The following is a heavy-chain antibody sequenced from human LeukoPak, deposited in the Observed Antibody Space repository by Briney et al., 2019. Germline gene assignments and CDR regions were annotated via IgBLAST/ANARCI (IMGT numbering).Heavy chain of an antibody. CDR2: IYYSGST. CDR1: GGSISSSSYY. V-gene: IGHV4-39*07. Sequence: SETLSLTCTVSGGSISSSSYYWGWIRQPPGKGLEWIGSIYYSGSTYYNPSLKSRVTISVDTSKNQFSLKLSSVTAADTAVYYCAVWFREPNYGMDVWGQGTTVTVSS. D-gene: IGHD3-10*01. J-gene: IGHJ6*02. CDR3: AVWFREPNYGMDV.